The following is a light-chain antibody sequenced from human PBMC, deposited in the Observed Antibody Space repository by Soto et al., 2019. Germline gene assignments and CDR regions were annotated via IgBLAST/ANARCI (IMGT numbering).Light chain of an antibody. CDR1: SSNIGAGYD. CDR3: QSYDSSLRV. J-gene: IGLJ3*02. CDR2: GNS. Sequence: QSVLTQQPSVSGAPGQRVTISCTGSSSNIGAGYDVHWYQQLPGTAPKLLIYGNSNRPPGVPARFSGSKSGTSASLAIAGLQADDEADYYCQSYDSSLRVFGGGTKLTLL. V-gene: IGLV1-40*01.